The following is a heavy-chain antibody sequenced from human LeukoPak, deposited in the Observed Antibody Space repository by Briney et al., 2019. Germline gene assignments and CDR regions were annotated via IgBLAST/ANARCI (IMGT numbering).Heavy chain of an antibody. CDR3: AKAPYSGSYSMDY. CDR1: GFTFSSYG. CDR2: ISGSGGST. D-gene: IGHD1-26*01. Sequence: GGSLRLSCAASGFTFSSYGVSWVRQAPGKGLEWVSAISGSGGSTYYADSVKGRFTISRDNSKNTLYLQMNSLRAEDTAVYYCAKAPYSGSYSMDYWGQGTLVTVSS. V-gene: IGHV3-23*01. J-gene: IGHJ4*02.